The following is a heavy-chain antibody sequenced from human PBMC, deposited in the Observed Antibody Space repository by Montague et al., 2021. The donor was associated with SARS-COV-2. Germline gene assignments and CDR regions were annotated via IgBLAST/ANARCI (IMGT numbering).Heavy chain of an antibody. CDR2: ITGSGGST. V-gene: IGHV3-23*01. D-gene: IGHD4-17*01. CDR3: AKSLDHGDYADS. CDR1: GFTFSTYA. Sequence: SLRLSCAASGFTFSTYALSWVRQAPGKGLEWVSAITGSGGSTFYADSVKGRFTVSRDNSRSTLYLQMNSLRAEDSAVYYCAKSLDHGDYADSWGQGTLVTVAS. J-gene: IGHJ4*02.